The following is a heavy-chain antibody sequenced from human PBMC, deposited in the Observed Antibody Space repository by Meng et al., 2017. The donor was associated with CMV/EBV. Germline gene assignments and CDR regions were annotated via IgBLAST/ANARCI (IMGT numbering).Heavy chain of an antibody. CDR3: ARDNDFWSGYYRYYYYYYGMDV. CDR2: ISSSSSYI. J-gene: IGHJ6*02. V-gene: IGHV3-21*01. Sequence: GGSLRLSCAASGFTFSSYSMNWARQAPGKGLEWVSSISSSSSYIYYADSVKGRFTISRDNAKNSLYLQMNSLRAEDTAVYYCARDNDFWSGYYRYYYYYYGMDVWGQGTTVTVSS. CDR1: GFTFSSYS. D-gene: IGHD3-3*01.